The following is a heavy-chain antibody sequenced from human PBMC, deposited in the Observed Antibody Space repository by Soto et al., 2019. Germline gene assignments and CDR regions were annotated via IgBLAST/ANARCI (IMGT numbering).Heavy chain of an antibody. V-gene: IGHV3-30-3*01. CDR1: GFTFSSFA. CDR2: ISYDGSNK. Sequence: QVQLVESGGGVVQPGRSLRLSCAASGFTFSSFAFHWVRQAPGKGLEWVAVISYDGSNKYYADYVKGRFTISRDNSKNTLYLQMNSLRAEDTAVYYCARDIEDYYGSGSYPSGIDYWGQGTLVTVSS. D-gene: IGHD3-10*01. CDR3: ARDIEDYYGSGSYPSGIDY. J-gene: IGHJ4*02.